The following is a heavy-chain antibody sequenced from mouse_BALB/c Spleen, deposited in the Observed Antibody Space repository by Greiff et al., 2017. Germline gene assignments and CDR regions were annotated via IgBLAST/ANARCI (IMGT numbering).Heavy chain of an antibody. CDR2: ISSGSSTI. CDR1: GFTFSSFG. V-gene: IGHV5-17*02. CDR3: ARGGRNYGSSYEAWFAY. D-gene: IGHD1-1*01. J-gene: IGHJ3*01. Sequence: EVQLVESGGGLVQPGGSRKLSCAASGFTFSSFGMHWVRQAPEKGLEWVAYISSGSSTIYYADTVKGRFTISRDNPKNTLFLQMTSLRSEDTAMYYCARGGRNYGSSYEAWFAYWGQGTLVTVSA.